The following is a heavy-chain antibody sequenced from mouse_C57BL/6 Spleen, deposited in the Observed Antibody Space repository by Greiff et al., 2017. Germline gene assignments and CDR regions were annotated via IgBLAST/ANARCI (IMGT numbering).Heavy chain of an antibody. Sequence: EVQLVESGGGLVQPGGSLKLSCAASGFTFSDYYMYWVRQTPEKRLEWVAYISNGGGSTYYPDTVKGRFTISRDNAKNTLYLQMSRLKSEDTAMYYCARRLLGAMDYWGQGTSVTVSS. CDR1: GFTFSDYY. D-gene: IGHD2-3*01. CDR3: ARRLLGAMDY. V-gene: IGHV5-12*01. J-gene: IGHJ4*01. CDR2: ISNGGGST.